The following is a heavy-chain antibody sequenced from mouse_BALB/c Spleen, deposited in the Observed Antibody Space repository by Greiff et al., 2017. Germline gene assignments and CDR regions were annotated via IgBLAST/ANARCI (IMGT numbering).Heavy chain of an antibody. CDR3: ARGGCNYLPWFAD. CDR2: INAYNDGT. CDR1: GFTFTSYV. D-gene: IGHD2-1*01. V-gene: IGHV1-14*01. J-gene: IGHJ3*01. Sequence: EVQLQQSGPELVKPGASVKMSCKASGFTFTSYVMHWVQQKPGKGLEWIGYINAYNDGTKYNEKFKGKATLTSDKSSITAYMGLSSLTAEDSAVYYCARGGCNYLPWFADWGQGTLVTVSA.